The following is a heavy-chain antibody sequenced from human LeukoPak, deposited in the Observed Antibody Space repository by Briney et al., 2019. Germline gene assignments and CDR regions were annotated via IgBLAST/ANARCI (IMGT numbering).Heavy chain of an antibody. CDR1: GGTLSSYD. CDR2: IIPMFGIV. D-gene: IGHD3-22*01. Sequence: GASVKVSCKASGGTLSSYDINWVRQAPGQGLEWIGRIIPMFGIVNYAQNFQGRVTITADKSTNTAYMELSSLRSEDTAFYYCARADSSGYSLDENFDYWGQGTLVTASS. V-gene: IGHV1-69*04. CDR3: ARADSSGYSLDENFDY. J-gene: IGHJ4*02.